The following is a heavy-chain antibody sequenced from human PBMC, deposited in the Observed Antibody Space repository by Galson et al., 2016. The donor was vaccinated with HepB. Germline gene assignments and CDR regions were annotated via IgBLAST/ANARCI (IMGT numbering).Heavy chain of an antibody. CDR1: GFMLNNFG. D-gene: IGHD2-2*03. V-gene: IGHV3-23*01. CDR2: ICGSCGDI. Sequence: SLRLSCAVSGFMLNNFGMTWVRQAPGKGLEWVATICGSCGDIDYADFVLGRFTISRDNSKNTLSLQMNSLKADDTAIYYCAIDPSHWIENPFPLWGQGTLVTVSS. CDR3: AIDPSHWIENPFPL. J-gene: IGHJ4*02.